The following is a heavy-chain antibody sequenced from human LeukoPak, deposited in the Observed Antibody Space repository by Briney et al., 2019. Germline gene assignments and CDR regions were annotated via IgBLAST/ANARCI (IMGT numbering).Heavy chain of an antibody. J-gene: IGHJ4*02. CDR3: ASGPYYYGSGSYRRYFDY. D-gene: IGHD3-10*01. V-gene: IGHV4-31*03. Sequence: SQTLSLTCTVSGGSISSGGYYWSWIRQHPGKGLEWIGYIYYSGSTYYNPSLKSRVTISVDTSKNQFSLKLSSVTAAATAVYYCASGPYYYGSGSYRRYFDYWGQGTLVTVSS. CDR2: IYYSGST. CDR1: GGSISSGGYY.